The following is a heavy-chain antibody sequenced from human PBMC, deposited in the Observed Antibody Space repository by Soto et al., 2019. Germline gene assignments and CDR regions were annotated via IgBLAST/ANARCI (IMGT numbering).Heavy chain of an antibody. Sequence: ASVKVSCKASGYTFTSYGISWVRQAPGQGLEWMGWISAYNGNTNYAQKLQGRVTMTTDTSTSTAYMELRSLRSDDMAVYYCARGYCSSTSCYHPKPYYYYMDVWGKGTTVTVSS. J-gene: IGHJ6*03. CDR2: ISAYNGNT. D-gene: IGHD2-2*01. CDR3: ARGYCSSTSCYHPKPYYYYMDV. CDR1: GYTFTSYG. V-gene: IGHV1-18*03.